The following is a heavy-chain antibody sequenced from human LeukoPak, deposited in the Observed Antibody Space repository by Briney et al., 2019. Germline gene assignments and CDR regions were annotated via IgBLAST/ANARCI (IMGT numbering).Heavy chain of an antibody. J-gene: IGHJ4*02. Sequence: GGSLRLSCATSGFTFSRYAMHWVRQAPGKGLEWVALISYDANIGSNKYYADSVKGRFTISRDNSKNTLYLQMNSLRAEDTAVYYCARDGGYDFWSGYYQDYWGQGTLVTVSS. CDR3: ARDGGYDFWSGYYQDY. D-gene: IGHD3-3*01. V-gene: IGHV3-30-3*01. CDR2: ISYDANIGSNK. CDR1: GFTFSRYA.